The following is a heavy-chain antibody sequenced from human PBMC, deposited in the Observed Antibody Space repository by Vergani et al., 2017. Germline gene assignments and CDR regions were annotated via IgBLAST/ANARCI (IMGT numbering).Heavy chain of an antibody. CDR1: GYTFTSYA. V-gene: IGHV7-4-1*02. D-gene: IGHD5-18*01. CDR3: ARGWRVQLWFVEDWFDP. Sequence: QVQLVQSGSELKKPGASVKVSCKASGYTFTSYAMNWVRQAPGQGLEWMGWINTNTGNPTYAQGFTGRFVFSLDTSVSTAYLQISSLKAEDTAVYYCARGWRVQLWFVEDWFDPWGQGTLVTVSS. CDR2: INTNTGNP. J-gene: IGHJ5*02.